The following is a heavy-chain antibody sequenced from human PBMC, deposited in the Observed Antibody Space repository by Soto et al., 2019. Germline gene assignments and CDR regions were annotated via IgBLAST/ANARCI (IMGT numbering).Heavy chain of an antibody. J-gene: IGHJ5*02. D-gene: IGHD4-17*01. V-gene: IGHV4-30-4*01. Sequence: QVQLQESGPGLVKPSQTLSLTCTVSGAPISNGDYYWSWIRQPPGQGLEWLGYMYRTGNTFYNPSLKSRLTISVDRSKNRFSLKLSSVTATDTAVYYCARANGFYGDWFDPWGQGALVTVSS. CDR2: MYRTGNT. CDR1: GAPISNGDYY. CDR3: ARANGFYGDWFDP.